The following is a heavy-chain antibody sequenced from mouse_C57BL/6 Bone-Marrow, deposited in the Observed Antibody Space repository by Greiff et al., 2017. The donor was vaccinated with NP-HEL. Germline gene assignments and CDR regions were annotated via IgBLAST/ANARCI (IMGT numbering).Heavy chain of an antibody. Sequence: QVQLQQPGAELVKPGASVKMSCKASGYTFTSYWITWVKQRPGQGLEWIGDIYPSNGGTNYNEKFKSKATLTVDKSSSTAYMQLSSLTSEDSAVYYCARGGGLSYRAWFAYWGQGTLVTVSA. J-gene: IGHJ3*01. CDR2: IYPSNGGT. D-gene: IGHD1-1*01. V-gene: IGHV1-55*01. CDR1: GYTFTSYW. CDR3: ARGGGLSYRAWFAY.